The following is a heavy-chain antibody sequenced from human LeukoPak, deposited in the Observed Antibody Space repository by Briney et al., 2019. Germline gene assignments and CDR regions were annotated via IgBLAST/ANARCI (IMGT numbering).Heavy chain of an antibody. J-gene: IGHJ4*02. CDR3: AKSGYNRFDY. CDR1: GFTVRNNY. Sequence: GGSLRLSCAASGFTVRNNYMSWVRQAPGKGLEWVSLIYSGGSTYYADSVKGRFTISRDNSKNTLYLQMNSLRAEDTAVYYCAKSGYNRFDYWGQGTLVTVSS. V-gene: IGHV3-53*01. D-gene: IGHD5-24*01. CDR2: IYSGGST.